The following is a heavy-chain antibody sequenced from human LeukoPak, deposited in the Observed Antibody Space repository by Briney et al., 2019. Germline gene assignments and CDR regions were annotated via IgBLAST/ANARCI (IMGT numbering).Heavy chain of an antibody. CDR2: IKHDGSQK. J-gene: IGHJ4*02. D-gene: IGHD3-10*01. CDR1: GFTFSSYW. CDR3: ARPDYYISGSFAY. V-gene: IGHV3-7*01. Sequence: GGSLRLSCAASGFTFSSYWMSWVRQAPGKGQEWVANIKHDGSQKYYVDSMTGRITTSRDNAKSSLYLQMTRLRAEDTAVYFCARPDYYISGSFAYWGQGILVTVSS.